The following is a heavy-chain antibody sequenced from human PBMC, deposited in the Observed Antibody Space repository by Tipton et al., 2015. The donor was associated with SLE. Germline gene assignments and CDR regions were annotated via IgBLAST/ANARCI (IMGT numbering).Heavy chain of an antibody. CDR3: ARSRYYYDSSGLDY. J-gene: IGHJ4*02. V-gene: IGHV3-48*01. Sequence: GSLRLSCAASGFTFSSYSMNWVRQAPGKGLEWVSYISSSSSTIYYADSVKGRFTISRDNAKNSLYLQMNSLRAEDTAVYYCARSRYYYDSSGLDYWGQGTLVTVSS. D-gene: IGHD3-22*01. CDR1: GFTFSSYS. CDR2: ISSSSSTI.